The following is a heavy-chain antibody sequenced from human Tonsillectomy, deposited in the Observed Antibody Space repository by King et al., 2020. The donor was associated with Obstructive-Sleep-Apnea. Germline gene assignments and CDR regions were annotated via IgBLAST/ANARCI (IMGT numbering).Heavy chain of an antibody. V-gene: IGHV1-2*02. J-gene: IGHJ4*02. CDR1: GYTFTGYY. Sequence: QLVQSGAEVKKPGASVKVSCKTSGYTFTGYYVHWVRQAPGQGLEWMGWINPITGGTNYAQMFQGRVTMTRDTSISTAYMELSRLRSDDTAVYYCARDLAGATNYRGQGTLVTVSS. D-gene: IGHD1-26*01. CDR2: INPITGGT. CDR3: ARDLAGATNY.